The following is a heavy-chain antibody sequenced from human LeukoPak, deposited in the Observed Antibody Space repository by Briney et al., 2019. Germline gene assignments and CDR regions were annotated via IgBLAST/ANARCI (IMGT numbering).Heavy chain of an antibody. D-gene: IGHD3-10*02. CDR3: AELGITMIGGV. J-gene: IGHJ6*04. CDR2: ICISSSTI. V-gene: IGHV3-48*04. CDR1: GFTFSSFG. Sequence: GGSLRLSCAASGFTFSSFGMNWVRQAPGKGLEWVSYICISSSTIYYADSVKGRFTISRDNAKNSLYLQMNSLRAEDTAVYYCAELGITMIGGVWGKGTTVTTSS.